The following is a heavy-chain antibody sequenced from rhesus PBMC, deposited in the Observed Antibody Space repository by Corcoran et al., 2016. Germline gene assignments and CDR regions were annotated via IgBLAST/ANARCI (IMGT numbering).Heavy chain of an antibody. CDR2: INSGGGST. Sequence: EVQLVESGGGLAKPGGSLRLSCAASGFTFSSYGMSWVRQAPGKGLEWVSAINSGGGSTYYADSVKGRFTISRDNSKNTLSLQMNSLRAEDTAVYYCAKDQCSGIYCYFDYWGQGVLVTVSS. CDR3: AKDQCSGIYCYFDY. V-gene: IGHV3S25*01. J-gene: IGHJ4*01. D-gene: IGHD2-27*01. CDR1: GFTFSSYG.